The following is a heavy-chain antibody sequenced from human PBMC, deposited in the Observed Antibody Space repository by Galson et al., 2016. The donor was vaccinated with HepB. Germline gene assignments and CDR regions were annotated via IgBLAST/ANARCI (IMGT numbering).Heavy chain of an antibody. CDR3: ARQDVYYDFWSGYYGHSGFDY. V-gene: IGHV4-59*08. D-gene: IGHD3-3*01. CDR1: GGSISSYY. CDR2: IYYSGST. J-gene: IGHJ4*02. Sequence: ETLSLTCTVSGGSISSYYWSWIRQPPGKGLEWIGYIYYSGSTNYNPSLKSRVTISVDTSKNQFSLKLSSVTAADTAVYYCARQDVYYDFWSGYYGHSGFDYWGQGTLVTVSS.